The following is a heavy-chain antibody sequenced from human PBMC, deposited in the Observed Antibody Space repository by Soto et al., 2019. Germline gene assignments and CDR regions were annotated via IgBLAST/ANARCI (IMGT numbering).Heavy chain of an antibody. Sequence: ESGGGLVKPGGSLRLSCAASGFTFSSYSMNWVRQAPGRGRKWVSSISSSSSYIYYADSVKGRFTISRDNAKNSLYLQMNSLRAEDTAVYYCARGPYHYYDSSGYSFDYWGQGTLVTVSS. CDR3: ARGPYHYYDSSGYSFDY. CDR1: GFTFSSYS. V-gene: IGHV3-21*01. D-gene: IGHD3-22*01. CDR2: ISSSSSYI. J-gene: IGHJ4*02.